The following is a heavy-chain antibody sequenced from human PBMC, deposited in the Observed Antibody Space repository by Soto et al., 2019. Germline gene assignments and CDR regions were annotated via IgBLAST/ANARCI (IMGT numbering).Heavy chain of an antibody. CDR1: GFIFSSAW. D-gene: IGHD2-21*02. CDR2: IKSRPNGGTA. CDR3: TTDRFRDRALHNDY. Sequence: EVQLVESGGDLVQAGGSLRLSCGASGFIFSSAWMSWVRQAPGRGLEYVGRIKSRPNGGTADYASPVKGRFTISRDDSKNTLYLQINRLETEDTGVYYCTTDRFRDRALHNDYWGQGTLVTVSS. V-gene: IGHV3-15*01. J-gene: IGHJ4*02.